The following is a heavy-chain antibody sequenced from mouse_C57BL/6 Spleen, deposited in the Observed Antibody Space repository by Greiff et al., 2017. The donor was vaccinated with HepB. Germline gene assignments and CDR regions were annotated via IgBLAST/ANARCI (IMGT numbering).Heavy chain of an antibody. Sequence: EVMLVESEGGLVQPGSSMKLSCTASGFTFSDYYMAWVRQVPEKGLEWVANINYDGSSTYYLDSLKSRFIISRDNAKNILYLQMSSLKSEDTATYYCARGGEYWYFDVWGTGTTVTVSS. J-gene: IGHJ1*03. CDR2: INYDGSST. V-gene: IGHV5-16*01. D-gene: IGHD2-10*02. CDR1: GFTFSDYY. CDR3: ARGGEYWYFDV.